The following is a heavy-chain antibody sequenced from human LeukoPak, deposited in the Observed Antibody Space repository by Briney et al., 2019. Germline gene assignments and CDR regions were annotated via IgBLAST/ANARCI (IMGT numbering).Heavy chain of an antibody. Sequence: GGSLRLSCAASGFTFSRYAVSWVRQAPGKGLEWVSSVSTDGDTYYTDSVKGRFTISRDVSRNTLFLQMISLRAEDTALYYCARSRSGSVAGTSDYWGQGTLVIVSS. CDR1: GFTFSRYA. CDR2: VSTDGDT. J-gene: IGHJ4*02. D-gene: IGHD6-19*01. CDR3: ARSRSGSVAGTSDY. V-gene: IGHV3-23*01.